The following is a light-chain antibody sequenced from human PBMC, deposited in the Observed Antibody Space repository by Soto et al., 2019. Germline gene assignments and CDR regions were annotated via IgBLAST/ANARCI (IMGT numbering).Light chain of an antibody. CDR1: SSNIGAGYD. V-gene: IGLV1-40*01. J-gene: IGLJ1*01. Sequence: QSVLTQPPSVSGAPGQRVTISCTGSSSNIGAGYDVHWYQQLPGTAPKVLIYGNSNRPSGVPDRLSGSKSGTSASLAITGLQAEDEADYYCQSYDSSLSGYVFGTGTKATV. CDR2: GNS. CDR3: QSYDSSLSGYV.